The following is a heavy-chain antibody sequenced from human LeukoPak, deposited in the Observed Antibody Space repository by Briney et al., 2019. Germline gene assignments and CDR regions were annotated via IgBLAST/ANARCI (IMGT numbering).Heavy chain of an antibody. J-gene: IGHJ4*02. CDR3: ARSKEYYFDY. CDR1: GGSISSYY. V-gene: IGHV4-59*08. Sequence: SETLSLTCTVSGGSISSYYWSWIRQPPGKGLEWIGYIYYSGSTYYNPSLKSRVTISVDTSKNQFSLKLSSVTAADTAVYYCARSKEYYFDYWGQGTLVTVSS. CDR2: IYYSGST.